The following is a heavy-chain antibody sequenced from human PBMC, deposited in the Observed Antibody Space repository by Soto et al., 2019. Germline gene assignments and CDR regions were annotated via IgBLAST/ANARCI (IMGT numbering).Heavy chain of an antibody. V-gene: IGHV5-51*01. J-gene: IGHJ6*02. CDR3: ARLPYSSGWGAYYYYGMDV. Sequence: GEALKISCKGSGYSFTSYWFGWVRQMPGKGLEWMGIIYPGDSDTRYSPSFQGQVTISADKSISTAYLQWSSLKASDTAMYYCARLPYSSGWGAYYYYGMDVWGQGTTVTVSS. D-gene: IGHD6-19*01. CDR1: GYSFTSYW. CDR2: IYPGDSDT.